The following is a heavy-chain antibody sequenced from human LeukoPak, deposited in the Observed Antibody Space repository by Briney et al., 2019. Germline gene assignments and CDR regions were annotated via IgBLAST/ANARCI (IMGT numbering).Heavy chain of an antibody. CDR3: AKAHDYGDYFDY. V-gene: IGHV3-9*01. J-gene: IGHJ4*02. CDR1: GFTFDDYA. D-gene: IGHD4-17*01. CDR2: ISWNSGSI. Sequence: PGGSLRLSCAASGFTFDDYAMHWVRHAPGKGLEWVSGISWNSGSIGYADSVNGRFTISRDNAKNSLYLQMNSLRAEDTALYYCAKAHDYGDYFDYWGQGTLVIVSS.